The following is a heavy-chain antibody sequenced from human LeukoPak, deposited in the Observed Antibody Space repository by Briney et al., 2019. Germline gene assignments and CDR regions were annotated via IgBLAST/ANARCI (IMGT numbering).Heavy chain of an antibody. CDR2: INPNTGGT. CDR3: ARDFDYYGSGSYSRIDY. J-gene: IGHJ4*02. Sequence: ASVKVSCKASGYTFLDYYIHWVRQAPGQGLEWMGWINPNTGGTKYAQKFQGRVTMTRDTSISTAYMELSGLRSDDTAIYYCARDFDYYGSGSYSRIDYWGQGTLVTVSS. V-gene: IGHV1-2*02. D-gene: IGHD3-10*01. CDR1: GYTFLDYY.